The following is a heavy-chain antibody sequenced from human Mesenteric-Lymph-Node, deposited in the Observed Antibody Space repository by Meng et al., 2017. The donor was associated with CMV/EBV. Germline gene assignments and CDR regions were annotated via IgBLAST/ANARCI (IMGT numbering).Heavy chain of an antibody. CDR3: ARDYYYDSSGP. CDR2: IYYSGST. J-gene: IGHJ5*02. CDR1: GGSITGSSYY. Sequence: SETLSLTCSVSGGSITGSSYYWGWIRQPPGKGLEWIGSIYYSGSTYYNPSLKSRVTISVDTSKNQFSLKLSSVTAADTAVYYCARDYYYDSSGPWGQGTLVTVSS. D-gene: IGHD3-22*01. V-gene: IGHV4-39*07.